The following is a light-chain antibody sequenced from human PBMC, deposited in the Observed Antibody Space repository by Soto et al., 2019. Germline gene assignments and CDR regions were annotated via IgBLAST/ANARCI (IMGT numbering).Light chain of an antibody. CDR2: GAS. V-gene: IGKV3-20*01. Sequence: EIVLTQSPGTLSLSPGERATLSCRASQSVSSSYLAWYQQKPGQAPRLLIYGASSMATGIPDRFSGSGSGTDFTLTISRLEPEDFAVYYWQQYGSSSWTFGQGPKVEIK. J-gene: IGKJ1*01. CDR1: QSVSSSY. CDR3: QQYGSSSWT.